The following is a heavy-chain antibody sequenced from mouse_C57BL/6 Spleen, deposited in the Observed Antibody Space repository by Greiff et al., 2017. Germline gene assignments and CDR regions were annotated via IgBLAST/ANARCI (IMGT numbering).Heavy chain of an antibody. CDR1: GYTFTDYE. CDR2: IDPETGGT. CDR3: TRRGSPPLDY. D-gene: IGHD3-1*01. J-gene: IGHJ2*01. V-gene: IGHV1-15*01. Sequence: QVQLQQSGAELVRPGASVTLSCKASGYTFTDYEMHWVKQTPVHGLEWIGAIDPETGGTAYNQKFKGKAILTADKSSSTAYMELRSLTSEDSAVYYGTRRGSPPLDYWGQGTTLTVSS.